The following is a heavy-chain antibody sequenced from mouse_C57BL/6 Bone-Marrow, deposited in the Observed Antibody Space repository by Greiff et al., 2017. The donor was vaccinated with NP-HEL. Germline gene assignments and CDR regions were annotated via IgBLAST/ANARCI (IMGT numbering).Heavy chain of an antibody. D-gene: IGHD2-2*01. CDR1: GYTFTSYW. CDR3: AMESTMVTNWFAY. Sequence: QVQLQQPGAELVKPGASVKVSCKASGYTFTSYWMHWVKQRPGQGLEWIGRIHPSDSDTNYNQKFKGKATLTVDKSSSTAYMQLSSLTSEDSAVYYCAMESTMVTNWFAYWGQGTLVTVSA. CDR2: IHPSDSDT. J-gene: IGHJ3*01. V-gene: IGHV1-74*01.